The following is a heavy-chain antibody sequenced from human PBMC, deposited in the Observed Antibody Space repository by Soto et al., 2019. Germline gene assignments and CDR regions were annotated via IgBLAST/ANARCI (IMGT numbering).Heavy chain of an antibody. CDR1: GFTFSNYA. V-gene: IGHV3-30-3*01. Sequence: QVQLVESGGGVVQPGRSLRLSCAASGFTFSNYAMHWVRQAPGKGLEWVAVISYDESHKYYADSVKGRFTISRDNSKNTLYVQMNSLRAEDTAVYYCASFSNHVLYFVWGQGTMVTVSS. CDR3: ASFSNHVLYFV. CDR2: ISYDESHK. J-gene: IGHJ4*02. D-gene: IGHD3-9*01.